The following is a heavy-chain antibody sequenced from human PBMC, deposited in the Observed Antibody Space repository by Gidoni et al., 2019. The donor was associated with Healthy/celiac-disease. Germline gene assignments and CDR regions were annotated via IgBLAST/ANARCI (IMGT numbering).Heavy chain of an antibody. J-gene: IGHJ3*02. CDR1: GFTFGDYA. CDR2: IRSKAYGGTT. D-gene: IGHD2-21*01. Sequence: EVQLVESGGGLVKPGRSLRLSCTASGFTFGDYAMSWFRQAPGKGLEWVGFIRSKAYGGTTEYAASVKGRFTISRDDSKSIAYLQMNSLKTEDTAVYYCTREEGMIAGDAFDIWGQGTMVTVSS. V-gene: IGHV3-49*05. CDR3: TREEGMIAGDAFDI.